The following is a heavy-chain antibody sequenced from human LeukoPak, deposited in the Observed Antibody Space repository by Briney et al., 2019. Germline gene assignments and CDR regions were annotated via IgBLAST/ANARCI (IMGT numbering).Heavy chain of an antibody. CDR2: IYDSGST. Sequence: SETLSLTCTVSGGSISSSSYYWGWIRQPPGKGLEWIGYIYDSGSTYYNPSLKSRITISVDTSESRFSLKLSSVTATDTAVYYCARDCSGGSCYGAFDIWGQGTMVTVSS. CDR1: GGSISSSSYY. J-gene: IGHJ3*02. CDR3: ARDCSGGSCYGAFDI. D-gene: IGHD2-15*01. V-gene: IGHV4-30-4*08.